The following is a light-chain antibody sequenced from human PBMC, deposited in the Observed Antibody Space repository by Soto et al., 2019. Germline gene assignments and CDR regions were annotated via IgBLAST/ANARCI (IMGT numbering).Light chain of an antibody. V-gene: IGKV3-11*01. CDR2: DAS. J-gene: IGKJ1*01. CDR3: QQYGGSSWT. CDR1: QSVSSY. Sequence: EIVLTQSPATLSLSPGERATLSCRASQSVSSYLAWYQQKPGQAPRLLIYDASNRATGIPARFSGSGSGTDFTLTISKLEPGDFAVYYCQQYGGSSWTFGQGTKVDIK.